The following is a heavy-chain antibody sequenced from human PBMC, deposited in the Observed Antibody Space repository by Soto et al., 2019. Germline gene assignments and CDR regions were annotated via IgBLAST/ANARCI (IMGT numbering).Heavy chain of an antibody. J-gene: IGHJ5*02. Sequence: QVPLVQSGAEVKKPGSSVNVSCKTSGGTFGNSAVTWVRQAPGQGLEWLGGIVPMFGTANYAQKFQGRVTITADESTITAYMELNSLKTDDTAVYYCARDGDPQSAFWSGPLGGGRFDPWGQGTPVTVSS. CDR3: ARDGDPQSAFWSGPLGGGRFDP. V-gene: IGHV1-69*12. CDR2: IVPMFGTA. CDR1: GGTFGNSA. D-gene: IGHD3-3*01.